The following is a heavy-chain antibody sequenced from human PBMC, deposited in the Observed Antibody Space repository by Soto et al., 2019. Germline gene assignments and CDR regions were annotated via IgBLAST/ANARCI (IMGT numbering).Heavy chain of an antibody. V-gene: IGHV1-2*04. CDR2: INPNSGGT. J-gene: IGHJ6*02. CDR3: ERDYGSGTLNGMDV. Sequence: QVQLVQSGAEVKKPGASVKVSCKASGYTFTGYYMHWVRQAPGQGLEWMGWINPNSGGTNHAQKFQGWVTMTRDTSISTAYMELSRLRSDDTAVYYCERDYGSGTLNGMDVWGQGTTVTVSS. D-gene: IGHD3-10*01. CDR1: GYTFTGYY.